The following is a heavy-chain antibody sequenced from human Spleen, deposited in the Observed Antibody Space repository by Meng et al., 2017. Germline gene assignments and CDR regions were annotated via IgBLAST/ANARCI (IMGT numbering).Heavy chain of an antibody. Sequence: GGSLRLSCKATGYDFNNYCIRWVRQMPGKGLEWVGVVYSGDSDTRYSPSFQGQVTISADKSIRTAYVQWISLKPSDTAMFYCARFSRYDYGGFYYAMDVWGQGTTVTVSS. D-gene: IGHD5-12*01. CDR1: GYDFNNYC. V-gene: IGHV5-51*01. CDR3: ARFSRYDYGGFYYAMDV. CDR2: VYSGDSDT. J-gene: IGHJ6*02.